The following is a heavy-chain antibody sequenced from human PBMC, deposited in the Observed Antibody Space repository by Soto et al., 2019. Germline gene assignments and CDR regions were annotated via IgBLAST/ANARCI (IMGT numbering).Heavy chain of an antibody. CDR2: MSGSGGST. CDR1: GFTFGPYA. CDR3: MNLYSYGSGSYYK. Sequence: EVQLLESGGGLVQPGGSRRLSFQASGFTFGPYAWGWVRQAPGKGLEWVSGMSGSGGSTYYADSVKGRFTISRDNSKNTLYLQMNSLRAEDTAVYYCMNLYSYGSGSYYKWGQGTLVTVSS. J-gene: IGHJ4*02. D-gene: IGHD3-10*01. V-gene: IGHV3-23*01.